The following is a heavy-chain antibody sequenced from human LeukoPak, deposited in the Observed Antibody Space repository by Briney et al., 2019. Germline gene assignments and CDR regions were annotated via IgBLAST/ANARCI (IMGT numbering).Heavy chain of an antibody. Sequence: GGSLRLSCAASGFTFSSYAMSWVRRAPGKGLEWASVIYSGGSTYYADSVKGRFTISRDNSKNTLYLQMNSLRAEDTAVYYCARDNGPGFDYWGQGTLVTVSS. D-gene: IGHD1-14*01. J-gene: IGHJ4*02. CDR3: ARDNGPGFDY. CDR2: IYSGGST. CDR1: GFTFSSYA. V-gene: IGHV3-53*01.